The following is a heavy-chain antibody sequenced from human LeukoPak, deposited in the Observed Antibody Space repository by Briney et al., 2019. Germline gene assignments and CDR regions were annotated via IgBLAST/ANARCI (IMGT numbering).Heavy chain of an antibody. D-gene: IGHD3-10*01. CDR1: GFTFRKYA. Sequence: AGGSLRLSCAASGFTFRKYAMTWVRQAPGKGLEWVSGINDSGSSTYYTDSVKGRFTISRDNAKNTVYLQMNNLRVEDMAVYYCTKELYVSGSSPDFWGQGTLVTVSS. V-gene: IGHV3-23*01. J-gene: IGHJ4*02. CDR3: TKELYVSGSSPDF. CDR2: INDSGSST.